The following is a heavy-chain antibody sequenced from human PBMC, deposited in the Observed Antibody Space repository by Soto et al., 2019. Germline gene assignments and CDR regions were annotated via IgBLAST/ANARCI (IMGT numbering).Heavy chain of an antibody. CDR3: SKRAGPAAIYAMDV. J-gene: IGHJ6*02. CDR2: ISASGGST. Sequence: PGGSLRLSCLASGFTFSNYAMSWVRQAPGKGLEWVSAISASGGSTYYADSVKGRFTISRGNSKNTLSLQMSSLRAEDTALYFCSKRAGPAAIYAMDVWGQGTTVTVSS. CDR1: GFTFSNYA. V-gene: IGHV3-23*01. D-gene: IGHD2-2*01.